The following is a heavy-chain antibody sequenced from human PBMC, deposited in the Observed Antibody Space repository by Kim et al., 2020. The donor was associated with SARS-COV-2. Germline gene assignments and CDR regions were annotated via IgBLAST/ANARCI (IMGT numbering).Heavy chain of an antibody. CDR3: ARVWHNAFDI. V-gene: IGHV3-7*01. Sequence: YYVDSGTGRFTISRDNAQNSLSLQMNSLRAGDTAVYYCARVWHNAFDIWGQGTMVTVSS. J-gene: IGHJ3*02.